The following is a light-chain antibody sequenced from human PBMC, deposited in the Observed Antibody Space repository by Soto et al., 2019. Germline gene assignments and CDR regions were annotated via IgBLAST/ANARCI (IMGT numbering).Light chain of an antibody. CDR3: QQYNNWPRT. V-gene: IGKV3-15*01. J-gene: IGKJ1*01. CDR1: QSVSSSY. CDR2: GAS. Sequence: TQSPGTLSLSPGERATLSCMASQSVSSSYLAWYQQKPGQAPRLLIYGASTRATGIPARFSGSGSGTEFTLTISSLQSEDFAVYYCQQYNNWPRTFGQGTKVDIK.